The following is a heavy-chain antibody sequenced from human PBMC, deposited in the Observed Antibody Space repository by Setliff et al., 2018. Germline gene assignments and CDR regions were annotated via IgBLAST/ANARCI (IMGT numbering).Heavy chain of an antibody. V-gene: IGHV4-31*03. Sequence: SETLSLTCTVSGWSISNGAYFWSWIRQHPGKGLEWIGYIYSSGSTYNNPSLESRVTMSVDTSKNQFSLKMSSVTAADTAVYYCARGGSAMGNGAWAFEYWGLGILVTVS. CDR3: ARGGSAMGNGAWAFEY. CDR1: GWSISNGAYF. J-gene: IGHJ4*02. D-gene: IGHD2-2*01. CDR2: IYSSGST.